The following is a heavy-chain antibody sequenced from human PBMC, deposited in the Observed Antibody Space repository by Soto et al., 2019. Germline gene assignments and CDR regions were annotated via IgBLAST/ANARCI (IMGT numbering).Heavy chain of an antibody. V-gene: IGHV4-39*02. D-gene: IGHD6-13*01. CDR3: ARGLRSSSWPDWFDP. J-gene: IGHJ5*02. Sequence: QLQLQESGPGLVKPSETLSLTCAVSGGSVSSSTYYWGWIRQPPGKGLEWIGTIFYSGSTYYNPSLKSRVPISVDTSNTPFSLKLRSVTAADPAVYYCARGLRSSSWPDWFDPWGQGTLVTVSS. CDR1: GGSVSSSTYY. CDR2: IFYSGST.